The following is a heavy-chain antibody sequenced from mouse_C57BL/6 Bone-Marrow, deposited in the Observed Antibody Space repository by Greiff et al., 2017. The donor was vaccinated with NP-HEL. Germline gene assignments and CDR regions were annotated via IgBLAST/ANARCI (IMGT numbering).Heavy chain of an antibody. J-gene: IGHJ2*01. V-gene: IGHV1-69*01. CDR1: GYTFTSYW. CDR3: ARESRITTVVAIDY. D-gene: IGHD1-1*01. CDR2: IDPSDSYT. Sequence: QVQLQQPGAELVMPGASVKLSCKASGYTFTSYWMHWVKQRPGQGLEWIGKIDPSDSYTNYNQKFKGKSTLTVDKSSSTAYMQLSSLTSEDSAVYYCARESRITTVVAIDYWGQGTTLTVSS.